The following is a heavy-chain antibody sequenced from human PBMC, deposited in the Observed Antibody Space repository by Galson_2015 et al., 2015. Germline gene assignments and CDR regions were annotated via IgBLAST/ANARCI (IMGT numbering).Heavy chain of an antibody. CDR3: ARDRGSGWLGLFDY. D-gene: IGHD6-19*01. Sequence: SLRLSCAVSGFTFSSYWMTWVRQAPGRGLEWVASIKQDGSEKYYVDSVKGRFTISRDNAKNSLYLQMNSLRVEDAAVYYCARDRGSGWLGLFDYWGQGTLVTVSS. V-gene: IGHV3-7*01. CDR2: IKQDGSEK. J-gene: IGHJ4*02. CDR1: GFTFSSYW.